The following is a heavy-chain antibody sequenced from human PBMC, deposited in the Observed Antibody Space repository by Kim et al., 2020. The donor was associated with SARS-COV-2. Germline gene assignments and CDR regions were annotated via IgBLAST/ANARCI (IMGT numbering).Heavy chain of an antibody. CDR3: AKSGDVSYYYCMDV. J-gene: IGHJ6*03. Sequence: APVKGRFTISSYNAKNSLYLQMNSLRAEDTALYYCAKSGDVSYYYCMDVWGKGTTVTVSS. V-gene: IGHV3-9*01. D-gene: IGHD1-26*01.